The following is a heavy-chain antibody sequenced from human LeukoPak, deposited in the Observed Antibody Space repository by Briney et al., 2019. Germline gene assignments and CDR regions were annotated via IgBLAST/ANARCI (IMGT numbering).Heavy chain of an antibody. CDR1: GFTFSSYS. CDR3: AKPWIPNRLGAFDI. V-gene: IGHV3-23*01. J-gene: IGHJ3*02. D-gene: IGHD5-18*01. Sequence: GGSLRLSCAASGFTFSSYSMNWVRQAPGKGLEWVSGISGSGGSTYYADSVKGRFTISRDNSENTLYPQMNSLRAEDTAVYYCAKPWIPNRLGAFDIWGQGTMVTVSS. CDR2: ISGSGGST.